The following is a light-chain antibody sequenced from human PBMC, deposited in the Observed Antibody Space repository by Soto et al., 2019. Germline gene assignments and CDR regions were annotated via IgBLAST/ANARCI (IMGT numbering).Light chain of an antibody. CDR1: SSDVGGYNY. J-gene: IGLJ2*01. V-gene: IGLV2-11*01. CDR2: DVS. Sequence: QSVLTQPRSVSGSPGQSVTISCTGTSSDVGGYNYVSWYQQHPGKAPKLMVYDVSKRPSGVPDRSSGSKAGNTASLTISGLQAEDEADYYCCSYAGSFVVFGGGTKLTVL. CDR3: CSYAGSFVV.